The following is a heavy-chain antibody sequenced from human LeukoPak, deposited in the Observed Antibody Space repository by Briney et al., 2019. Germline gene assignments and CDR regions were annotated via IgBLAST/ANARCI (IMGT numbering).Heavy chain of an antibody. CDR2: ITSSGGST. D-gene: IGHD6-19*01. CDR3: ARGYHNGWTHIAGFDS. V-gene: IGHV3-48*03. Sequence: PGGSLRLSCAASGFTFSFHEMNWVRQAPGKGLEWVSHITSSGGSTYYADSVQGRFTISRDNAKNSLFLLMNSLRAEDSAVYYCARGYHNGWTHIAGFDSWGQGTLVTVPS. CDR1: GFTFSFHE. J-gene: IGHJ4*02.